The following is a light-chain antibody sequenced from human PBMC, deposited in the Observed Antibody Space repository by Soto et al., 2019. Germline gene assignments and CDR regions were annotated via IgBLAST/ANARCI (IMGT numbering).Light chain of an antibody. CDR2: DVS. CDR3: GSFTTSSTVV. J-gene: IGLJ1*01. CDR1: SSDVGAYNY. Sequence: QSALTQPASVSGSPGQSITISCTGSSSDVGAYNYVSWYQQHPDKAPKLMIYDVSDRPSGVSNRFSASKSGNTASLTISGLQAEDEAEYYCGSFTTSSTVVFGTGTQLTVL. V-gene: IGLV2-14*03.